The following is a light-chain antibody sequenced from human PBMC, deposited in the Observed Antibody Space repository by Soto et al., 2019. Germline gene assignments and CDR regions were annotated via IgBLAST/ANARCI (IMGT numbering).Light chain of an antibody. CDR3: QTWGTGIRV. CDR2: LNSDGSH. CDR1: SGHNSYA. V-gene: IGLV4-69*01. J-gene: IGLJ3*02. Sequence: QSVLTQSPSASVSLGASVKLTCTLSSGHNSYAIAWHQQQPEKGPRYLMKLNSDGSHTKGDGIPDRFSGSSSGAERYLTISSLQSEDEADYYCQTWGTGIRVFGGGTKLTVL.